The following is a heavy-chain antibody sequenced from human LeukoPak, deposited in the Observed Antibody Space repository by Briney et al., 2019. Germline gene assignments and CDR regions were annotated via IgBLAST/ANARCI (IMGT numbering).Heavy chain of an antibody. CDR1: GFTFSSYE. CDR3: ARGGTMVRGVIITKYCFDY. V-gene: IGHV3-48*03. CDR2: ISSSGSTI. Sequence: PGGSLRLSCAASGFTFSSYEMNWVRQAPGKGLEWVSYISSSGSTIYYADSVKGRFTISRDNAKNSLYLQMNSLRAEDTAVYYCARGGTMVRGVIITKYCFDYWGQGTLVTVSS. J-gene: IGHJ4*02. D-gene: IGHD3-10*01.